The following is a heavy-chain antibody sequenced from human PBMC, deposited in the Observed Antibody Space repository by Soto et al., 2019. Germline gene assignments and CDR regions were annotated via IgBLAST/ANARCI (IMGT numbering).Heavy chain of an antibody. D-gene: IGHD3-9*01. CDR2: IDGSGAGA. J-gene: IGHJ4*02. V-gene: IGHV3-23*01. CDR1: GFTFRSYA. Sequence: EVQLLESGGGLVQPGGSLRLSCAASGFTFRSYAMSWVRQAPGRGRECVSSIDGSGAGAYYADSVKGRFTISRDNSKNTLDLQMNSLRAEDTAVYYCAKGDILTGSKEGWDYWGQGTLVTVSS. CDR3: AKGDILTGSKEGWDY.